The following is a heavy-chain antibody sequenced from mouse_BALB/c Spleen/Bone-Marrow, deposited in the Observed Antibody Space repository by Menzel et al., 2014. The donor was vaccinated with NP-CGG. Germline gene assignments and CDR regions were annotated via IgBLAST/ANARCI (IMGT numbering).Heavy chain of an antibody. V-gene: IGHV1-67*01. CDR3: ARSPYYGNYFDY. D-gene: IGHD2-10*01. Sequence: QVQLKESGPALVRPGESVKISCKGSCYTFTDYAMHWVQQSHAKSLEWIGVISIYYDNTNYNQKFKVKATMTVDKSSSTAYMELARLTSEDSAIYYCARSPYYGNYFDYWGQGTTLTVTS. CDR2: ISIYYDNT. CDR1: CYTFTDYA. J-gene: IGHJ2*01.